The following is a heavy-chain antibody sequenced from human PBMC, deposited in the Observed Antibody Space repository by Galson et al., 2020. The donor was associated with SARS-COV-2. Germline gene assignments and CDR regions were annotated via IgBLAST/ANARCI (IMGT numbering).Heavy chain of an antibody. CDR2: TSYDGSTK. V-gene: IGHV3-30-3*01. D-gene: IGHD1-1*01. Sequence: GGSLRLSCVGSGFTFSFYPVHWVRQAPGKGLEWVAVTSYDGSTKYYADSLKGRFTVSRDNSKNTLYLQINSLKPEDTAVYYCARSGLQQPDNNWLDPWGQGTQVIVSS. J-gene: IGHJ5*02. CDR3: ARSGLQQPDNNWLDP. CDR1: GFTFSFYP.